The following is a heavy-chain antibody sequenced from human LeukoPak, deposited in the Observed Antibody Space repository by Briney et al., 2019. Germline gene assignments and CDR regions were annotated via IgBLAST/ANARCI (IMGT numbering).Heavy chain of an antibody. D-gene: IGHD2-15*01. CDR1: GFTFGDYA. J-gene: IGHJ1*01. CDR3: TRDVVPGYCSGGSCYSFQH. Sequence: GRSLRLSCTPSGFTFGDYAMSWFRQAPGEGVEWVGFIRSKAYGGTTEYAAAVKGRFTISRDDSKSIAYLQMNSLKTEDTAVYYCTRDVVPGYCSGGSCYSFQHWGQGTLVTVSS. V-gene: IGHV3-49*03. CDR2: IRSKAYGGTT.